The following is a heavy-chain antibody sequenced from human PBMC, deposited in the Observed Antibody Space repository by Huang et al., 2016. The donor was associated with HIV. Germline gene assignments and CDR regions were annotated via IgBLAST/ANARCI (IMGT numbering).Heavy chain of an antibody. CDR2: INHSERT. J-gene: IGHJ6*03. CDR3: ARGQGGYYYYYMDV. Sequence: QVQLQQWGAGLLRPSETLSLTCAVYGGSFSGYYGTGIRQPPGKGLEWIGEINHSERTNYNPSLKSRVPISVDTARNQFSLPLTSVTAADTAVYYCARGQGGYYYYYMDVWGKGTTVTVSS. V-gene: IGHV4-34*01. CDR1: GGSFSGYY.